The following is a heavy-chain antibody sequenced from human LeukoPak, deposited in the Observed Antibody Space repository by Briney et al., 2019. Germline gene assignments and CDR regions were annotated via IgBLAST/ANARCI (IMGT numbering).Heavy chain of an antibody. CDR1: GFTFSTYA. CDR3: ARASSGWYDY. Sequence: GGSLRLSCAASGFTFSTYAMHWVRQAPVKGLEYVSAISSNGGSTYYANSVKGRFTISRDNSKNTLYLQMGSLRAEDMAVYYCARASSGWYDYWGQGTLVTVSS. D-gene: IGHD6-19*01. CDR2: ISSNGGST. V-gene: IGHV3-64*01. J-gene: IGHJ4*02.